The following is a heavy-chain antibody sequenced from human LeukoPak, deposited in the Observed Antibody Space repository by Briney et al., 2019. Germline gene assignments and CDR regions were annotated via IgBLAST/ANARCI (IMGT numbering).Heavy chain of an antibody. CDR2: IYYSGST. D-gene: IGHD5-18*01. Sequence: PSETLSLTCTVSGGSISSYYWSWIRQPPGEGLEWFGYIYYSGSTNYNPSLKSRVTISVDTPKNQFSLKLSSVTAADTAVYYCARDKRGYSYGFYYWGQGTLVTVSS. J-gene: IGHJ4*02. CDR3: ARDKRGYSYGFYY. V-gene: IGHV4-59*01. CDR1: GGSISSYY.